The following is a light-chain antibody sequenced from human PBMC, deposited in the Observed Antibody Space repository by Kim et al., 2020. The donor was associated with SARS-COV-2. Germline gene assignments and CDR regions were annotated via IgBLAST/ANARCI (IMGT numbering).Light chain of an antibody. CDR1: QGITNC. CDR3: LQYHSYPVT. V-gene: IGKV1-16*01. CDR2: AAS. Sequence: ASVGDRVTITCRASQGITNCLAWFQQRPGKAPKSLSYAASSLQSGVPSRFSGSVSGTDFTLTIHILQPEDFATYYCLQYHSYPVTFGQGTRLEIK. J-gene: IGKJ5*01.